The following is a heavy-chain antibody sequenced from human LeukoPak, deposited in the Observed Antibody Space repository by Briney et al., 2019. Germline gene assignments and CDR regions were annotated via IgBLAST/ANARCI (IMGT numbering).Heavy chain of an antibody. CDR1: GFTFSNYW. J-gene: IGHJ4*02. CDR2: IKQDGSEK. Sequence: PGGSLRLSCAASGFTFSNYWMNWVRQAPGKGLEWVANIKQDGSEKYYVDSVKGRFTISRDNAKNSLYLQMNSLRAEDTALYYCARVGDIQHLWARDYWGQGTLVTVSS. V-gene: IGHV3-7*01. D-gene: IGHD5-18*01. CDR3: ARVGDIQHLWARDY.